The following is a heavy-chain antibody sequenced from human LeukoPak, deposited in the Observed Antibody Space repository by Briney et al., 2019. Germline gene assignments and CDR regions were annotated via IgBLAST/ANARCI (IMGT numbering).Heavy chain of an antibody. CDR2: INHSGST. CDR3: ASGLVGATYDY. J-gene: IGHJ4*02. V-gene: IGHV4-39*07. Sequence: PSETLSLTCTVSGGSISSSSYYWGWIRQPPGKGLEWIGEINHSGSTNYNPSLKSRVTISVDTSKNQFSLKLSSVTAADTAVYYCASGLVGATYDYWGQGTLVTVSS. CDR1: GGSISSSSYY. D-gene: IGHD1-26*01.